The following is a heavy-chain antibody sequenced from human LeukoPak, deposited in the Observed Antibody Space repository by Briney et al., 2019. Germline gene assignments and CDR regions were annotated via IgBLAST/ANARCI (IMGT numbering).Heavy chain of an antibody. CDR2: IWYDGSNK. J-gene: IGHJ4*02. CDR1: GFTFSSYG. CDR3: AKDREDGYNLMGSNFDY. V-gene: IGHV3-30*02. D-gene: IGHD5-24*01. Sequence: HPGGSLRLSCAASGFTFSSYGMHWVRQAPGKGLEWVAVIWYDGSNKYYADSVKGRFTISKDNSKNTLYLQMNSLRAEDTAVYYCAKDREDGYNLMGSNFDYWGQGTLVTVSS.